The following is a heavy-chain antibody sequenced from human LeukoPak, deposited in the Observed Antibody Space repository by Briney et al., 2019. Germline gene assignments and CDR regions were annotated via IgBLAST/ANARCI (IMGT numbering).Heavy chain of an antibody. Sequence: GEYLRLSGAAPGFTESSNYMSWVRHATGKGLEWVSVIYSGGSTYYADSVKGRFTISRDNSKNTLYLQMNSLRAEDTAVYYCARLRFGPDDAFDIWGQGTMVTVSS. J-gene: IGHJ3*02. V-gene: IGHV3-53*01. CDR1: GFTESSNY. CDR3: ARLRFGPDDAFDI. CDR2: IYSGGST. D-gene: IGHD3-10*01.